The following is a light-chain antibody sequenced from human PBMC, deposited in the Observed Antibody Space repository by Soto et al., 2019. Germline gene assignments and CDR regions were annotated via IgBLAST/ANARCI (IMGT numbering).Light chain of an antibody. CDR2: AAS. J-gene: IGKJ1*01. V-gene: IGKV1-39*01. CDR3: QQTDTFPRT. CDR1: QSISSY. Sequence: DIQMTQSPSSLSASVGDRVTITCRASQSISSYLNWYQHKPGKAPKLLIYAASSLQTGVPSRFSGSRSGTDFALTISSLQREDFATYYCQQTDTFPRTFGQATKVEIK.